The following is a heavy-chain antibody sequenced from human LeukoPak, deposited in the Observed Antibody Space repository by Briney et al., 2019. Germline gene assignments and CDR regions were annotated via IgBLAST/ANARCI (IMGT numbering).Heavy chain of an antibody. V-gene: IGHV3-30-3*01. J-gene: IGHJ4*02. CDR1: GGTFSSYA. D-gene: IGHD4-23*01. CDR3: AREDGGTFDY. CDR2: ISYDGSNK. Sequence: SCKASGGTFSSYAMHWVRQAPGKGLEWVAVISYDGSNKYYADSVKGRFTISRDNSKNTLYLQMNSLRAEDTAVYYCAREDGGTFDYWGQGTLVTVSS.